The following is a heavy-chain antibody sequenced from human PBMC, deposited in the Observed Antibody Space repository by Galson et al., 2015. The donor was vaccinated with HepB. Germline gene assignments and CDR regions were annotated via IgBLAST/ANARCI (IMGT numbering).Heavy chain of an antibody. J-gene: IGHJ4*02. CDR3: ARDRQGSS. Sequence: SVKVSCKASGYTFINYGITWVRQAPGQGLEWMGWISVYNGNTNYTQKLQGRVTMTTDTSTSTAYMELRSLRSDDTAVYYCARDRQGSSWGQGTLVTVSS. CDR2: ISVYNGNT. CDR1: GYTFINYG. V-gene: IGHV1-18*01. D-gene: IGHD2-15*01.